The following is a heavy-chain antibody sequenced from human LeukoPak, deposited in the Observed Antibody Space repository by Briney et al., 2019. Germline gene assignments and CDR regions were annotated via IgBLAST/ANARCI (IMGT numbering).Heavy chain of an antibody. CDR2: ISSNGGST. CDR3: VKPGSTTGTTVPVWFDP. V-gene: IGHV3-64D*06. CDR1: GFTFSSYA. D-gene: IGHD1-1*01. J-gene: IGHJ5*02. Sequence: QPGGSLRLSCSASGFTFSSYAMHWVRQAPGKGLEYVSAISSNGGSTYYADSGKGRFTISRDNSKNTLYLQMSSLRAEDTAVYYCVKPGSTTGTTVPVWFDPWGQGTLVTVSS.